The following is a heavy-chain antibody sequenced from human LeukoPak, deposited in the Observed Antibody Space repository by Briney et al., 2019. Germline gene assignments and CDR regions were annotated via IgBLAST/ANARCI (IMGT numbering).Heavy chain of an antibody. V-gene: IGHV1-2*02. CDR2: INPNSGGT. Sequence: ASVKVSCYASGYTFTGYYMHWVRQAPGQGLEWMGWINPNSGGTNYAQRFQGRVTMTRDTSISTAYMELSRLRSDDTAVYYCASRVVPAAPLLPWGQGTLVTVSS. D-gene: IGHD2-2*01. CDR3: ASRVVPAAPLLP. J-gene: IGHJ5*02. CDR1: GYTFTGYY.